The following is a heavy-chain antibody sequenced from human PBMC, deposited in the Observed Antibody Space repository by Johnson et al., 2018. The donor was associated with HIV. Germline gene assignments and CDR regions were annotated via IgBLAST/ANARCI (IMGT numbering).Heavy chain of an antibody. D-gene: IGHD1-26*01. Sequence: QVQVVESGGGVVQPGRSLRLSCVGSGFTFSNYALHCVRQAPGKGLEWVAVISYDGSNKYYADSVKGRFTISRDNSKNTLYLQMNSLRAEDTAVYYCARDPEGAPPLGAFDIWGQGTMVTVSS. CDR2: ISYDGSNK. CDR1: GFTFSNYA. CDR3: ARDPEGAPPLGAFDI. V-gene: IGHV3-30*04. J-gene: IGHJ3*02.